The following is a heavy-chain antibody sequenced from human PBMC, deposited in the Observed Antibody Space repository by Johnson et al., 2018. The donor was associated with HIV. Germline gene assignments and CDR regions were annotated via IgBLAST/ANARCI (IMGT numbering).Heavy chain of an antibody. D-gene: IGHD3-22*01. CDR2: IKSKTDGGTT. Sequence: VQLVESGGGLVKPGGSLRLSCAGSGFTFSNAWMTWVRQAPGKGLEWVGRIKSKTDGGTTDYAAPVKGRFTISSDDSKNTLYLQMNSLKTEDTAVYYCTTDGSTLIVVAPGAFDIWGQGTMVTVSS. V-gene: IGHV3-15*01. J-gene: IGHJ3*02. CDR1: GFTFSNAW. CDR3: TTDGSTLIVVAPGAFDI.